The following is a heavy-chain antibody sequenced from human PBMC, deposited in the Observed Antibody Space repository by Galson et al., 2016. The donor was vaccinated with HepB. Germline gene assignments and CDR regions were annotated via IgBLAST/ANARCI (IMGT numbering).Heavy chain of an antibody. Sequence: SLRLSCAASGFTFSDYYMSWVRQAPGKGLEWVSYISTSGSTIYFADSVKGRFPISRDDAKNSLFRQMNSLTAEATAVYYSAREGDGDYGSTTHFDLWGQGTLVTVSS. D-gene: IGHD3-10*01. CDR2: ISTSGSTI. CDR1: GFTFSDYY. V-gene: IGHV3-11*01. J-gene: IGHJ4*02. CDR3: AREGDGDYGSTTHFDL.